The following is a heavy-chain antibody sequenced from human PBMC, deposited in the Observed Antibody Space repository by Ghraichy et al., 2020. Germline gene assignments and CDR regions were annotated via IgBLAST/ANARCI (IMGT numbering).Heavy chain of an antibody. CDR3: TREALRGYSGQDD. CDR1: GVSISSGGYY. V-gene: IGHV4-31*03. J-gene: IGHJ4*02. Sequence: SETLSLTCTVSGVSISSGGYYWTWIRQHPGKGLEWIGYIYYTGSTYYNPSLKSRVIISLDTSKNQFSLKLSSMTAADTAVYYCTREALRGYSGQDDWGQGSLVTVSA. D-gene: IGHD1-26*01. CDR2: IYYTGST.